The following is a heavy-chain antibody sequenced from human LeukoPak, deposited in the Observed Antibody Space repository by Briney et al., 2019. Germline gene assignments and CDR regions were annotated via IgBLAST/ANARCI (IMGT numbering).Heavy chain of an antibody. CDR1: GFTFTDAW. V-gene: IGHV3-21*01. CDR2: ISSSSSYI. D-gene: IGHD2-2*01. CDR3: ARRLVVPAAMGYYYGMDV. Sequence: KPGGSLRLSCAASGFTFTDAWMHWVRQAPGKGLEWVSSISSSSSYIYYADSVKGRFTISRDNAKNSLYLQMNSLRAEDTAVYYCARRLVVPAAMGYYYGMDVWGQGTTVTVSS. J-gene: IGHJ6*02.